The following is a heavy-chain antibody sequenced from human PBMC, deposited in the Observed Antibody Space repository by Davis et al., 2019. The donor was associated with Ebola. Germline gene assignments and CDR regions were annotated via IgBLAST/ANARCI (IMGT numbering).Heavy chain of an antibody. Sequence: AASVKVSCKASGYTFTSYAMHWVRQAPGQRLEWMGWINAGNGNTKYSQKLQGRVTMTTDTSTSTAYMELRSLRSDDTAVYYCARDMSILWFGELWSWGQGTLVTVSS. CDR1: GYTFTSYA. J-gene: IGHJ4*02. CDR3: ARDMSILWFGELWS. CDR2: INAGNGNT. V-gene: IGHV1-3*01. D-gene: IGHD3-10*01.